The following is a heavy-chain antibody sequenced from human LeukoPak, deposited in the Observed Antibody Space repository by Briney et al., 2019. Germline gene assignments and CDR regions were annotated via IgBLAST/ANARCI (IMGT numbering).Heavy chain of an antibody. J-gene: IGHJ4*02. Sequence: GASVKVSCKASGYTFTSYGINCVRQAPGQGLEWMGWISGYNGHTNYVQKMQGRVTMTTDTSTNTAYMELRSLRSDDTAVYYCARGPGIAVAGVFDYWGQGSLVTVSS. CDR2: ISGYNGHT. CDR1: GYTFTSYG. CDR3: ARGPGIAVAGVFDY. V-gene: IGHV1-18*04. D-gene: IGHD6-19*01.